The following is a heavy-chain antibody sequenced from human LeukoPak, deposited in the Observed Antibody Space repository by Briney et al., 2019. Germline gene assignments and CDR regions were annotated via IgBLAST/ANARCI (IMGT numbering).Heavy chain of an antibody. CDR2: ISYDESNK. CDR1: GFTFSIYP. V-gene: IGHV3-30-3*01. D-gene: IGHD3/OR15-3a*01. CDR3: ARGATNDFWTGYGWFDP. Sequence: GGSLRLSCVASGFTFSIYPMHWVRQAPGKGLEWVAVISYDESNKFYTHSVKGRFTISRDNSKNTLYLQMNSLTAEDTAIYSCARGATNDFWTGYGWFDPWGQGTLVTVSS. J-gene: IGHJ5*02.